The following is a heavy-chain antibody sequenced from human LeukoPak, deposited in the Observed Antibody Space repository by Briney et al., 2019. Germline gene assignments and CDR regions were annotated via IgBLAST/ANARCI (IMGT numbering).Heavy chain of an antibody. CDR1: GFTFSSSA. CDR3: AAELYRGGDCCHFDY. D-gene: IGHD2-21*02. V-gene: IGHV1-58*02. CDR2: IGVGNGNT. Sequence: GTSVKVSCKTSGFTFSSSAIQWVRQARGERLEWVGWIGVGNGNTNYAHKLQERVTITRDMSTSTAYMELSSLRSEDTAVYYCAAELYRGGDCCHFDYWGQGTPVTVSS. J-gene: IGHJ4*02.